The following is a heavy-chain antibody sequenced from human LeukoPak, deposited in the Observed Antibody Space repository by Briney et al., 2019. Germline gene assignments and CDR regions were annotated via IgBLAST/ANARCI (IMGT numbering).Heavy chain of an antibody. CDR1: VFTFEDYA. CDR3: AKAMGSRSGYAIDY. Sequence: GGSLRLSCAASVFTFEDYAMHGVRQAPGKGREWGSGISWNSGSIGYPDSVKGRFTSSRDNAKNSLYLQMNSLRAEDTELYYCAKAMGSRSGYAIDYWGQGTLVTVSS. D-gene: IGHD5-12*01. V-gene: IGHV3-9*01. J-gene: IGHJ4*02. CDR2: ISWNSGSI.